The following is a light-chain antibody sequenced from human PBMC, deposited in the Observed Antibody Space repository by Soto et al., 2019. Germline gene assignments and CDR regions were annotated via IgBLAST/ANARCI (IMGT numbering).Light chain of an antibody. V-gene: IGKV3-11*01. Sequence: EIVLTQSPATLSLSPGERATPSCRASQSVSSFLAWYQQKPGQAPRLLIYDASNRATGIPARFSGSGSGTDFTLTISSLEPEDFALYYCQQRSSWPRTFGQGTKVDIK. CDR3: QQRSSWPRT. CDR2: DAS. J-gene: IGKJ1*01. CDR1: QSVSSF.